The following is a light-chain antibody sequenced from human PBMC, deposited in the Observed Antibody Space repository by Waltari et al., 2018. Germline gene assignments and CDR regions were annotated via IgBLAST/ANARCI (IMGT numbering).Light chain of an antibody. V-gene: IGLV2-14*01. CDR1: SSDVGGYTY. CDR3: SSYTTSSTRV. J-gene: IGLJ1*01. CDR2: DVS. Sequence: QSALTQPASMSGSPGQSITISCTGTSSDVGGYTYASWYQKHPGKAPKVMIYDVSNRPSGVSNRFSGSKSGNTASLTISGLQAEDEADYYCSSYTTSSTRVFGTGTKVTVL.